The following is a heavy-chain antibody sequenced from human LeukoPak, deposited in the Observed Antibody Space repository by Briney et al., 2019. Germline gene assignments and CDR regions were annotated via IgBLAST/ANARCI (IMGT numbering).Heavy chain of an antibody. V-gene: IGHV3-33*01. J-gene: IGHJ5*01. Sequence: PGGSLRLSCAASGFTFSSYGMHWVRQAPGKRLEWVAVIWYDGSNKYYADSVKGRFTISRENAKSSLYLQMNSLRVGDTAVYYCVRGGVWGLSSNWLESWGQGILVTVSS. CDR1: GFTFSSYG. CDR3: VRGGVWGLSSNWLES. CDR2: IWYDGSNK. D-gene: IGHD7-27*01.